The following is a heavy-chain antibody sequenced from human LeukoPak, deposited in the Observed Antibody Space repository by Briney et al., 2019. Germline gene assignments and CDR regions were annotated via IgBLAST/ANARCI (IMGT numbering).Heavy chain of an antibody. D-gene: IGHD3-16*01. V-gene: IGHV3-21*01. CDR1: GFTFSSYS. CDR3: ARDSFVSSPYYGMDV. J-gene: IGHJ6*02. Sequence: GGSLRLSCAASGFTFSSYSMNWVRQAPGKGLEWVSSISSSSSYIYYADSVKGRFTISRDNAKNSLYLQMNSLRAEDTAVYYCARDSFVSSPYYGMDVWGQGTTVTVS. CDR2: ISSSSSYI.